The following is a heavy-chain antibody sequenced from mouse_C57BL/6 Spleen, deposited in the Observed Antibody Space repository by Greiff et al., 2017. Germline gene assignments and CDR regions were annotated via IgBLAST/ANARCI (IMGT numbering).Heavy chain of an antibody. J-gene: IGHJ1*03. D-gene: IGHD1-1*01. CDR2: ISPRSGNT. CDR3: ARQGGYYGRVYFDV. Sequence: QVHVKQSGAELARPGASVKLSCKASGYTFTSYGISWVKQRTGQGLEWIGEISPRSGNTYYNEKFKGKATLTADKSSSTAYMELRSLTSEDSAVYFCARQGGYYGRVYFDVWGTGTPVTVSS. CDR1: GYTFTSYG. V-gene: IGHV1-81*01.